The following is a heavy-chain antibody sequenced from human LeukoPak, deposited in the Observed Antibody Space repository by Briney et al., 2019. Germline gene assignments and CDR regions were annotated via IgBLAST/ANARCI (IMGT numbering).Heavy chain of an antibody. V-gene: IGHV4-30-4*01. J-gene: IGHJ5*02. CDR1: GGSISSDDYY. CDR3: ARVDLYSSSWRASNWFDP. CDR2: IYYSGNT. D-gene: IGHD6-13*01. Sequence: SQTLSPTCTVSGGSISSDDYYWSWIRQPPGKGLEWIGDIYYSGNTYYNPSLKSRVTISVDTSKNQFSLQLSSVTAADTAVYYCARVDLYSSSWRASNWFDPWGQGTLVTVSS.